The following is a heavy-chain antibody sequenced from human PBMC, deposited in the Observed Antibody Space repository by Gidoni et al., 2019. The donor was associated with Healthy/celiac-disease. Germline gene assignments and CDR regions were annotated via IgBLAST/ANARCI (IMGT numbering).Heavy chain of an antibody. CDR3: ARARAVPPYYFDY. Sequence: EVQLVESGGGLVQPGGSLRLSCAASGFTFSSYEMNWVRQAPGKGLEWVSYISSSGSTIYYADSVKGRFTISRDNAKNSVYLQMNSLRAEDTAVYYCARARAVPPYYFDYWGQGTLVTVSS. CDR1: GFTFSSYE. V-gene: IGHV3-48*03. J-gene: IGHJ4*02. CDR2: ISSSGSTI. D-gene: IGHD6-19*01.